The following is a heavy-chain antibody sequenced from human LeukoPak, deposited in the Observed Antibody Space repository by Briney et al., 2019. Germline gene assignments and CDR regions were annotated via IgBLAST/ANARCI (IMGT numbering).Heavy chain of an antibody. J-gene: IGHJ3*02. CDR2: IWYDGSNK. V-gene: IGHV3-33*01. CDR3: ARDTYDILTGYYKWAFDI. Sequence: GRSLRLSCAASGFTFNSYGMHWVRQAPGKGLEWVAVIWYDGSNKYYADSVKGRFTISRDNSKNTLYLQMNSLRAEDTAVYYCARDTYDILTGYYKWAFDIWGQGTMVTVSS. D-gene: IGHD3-9*01. CDR1: GFTFNSYG.